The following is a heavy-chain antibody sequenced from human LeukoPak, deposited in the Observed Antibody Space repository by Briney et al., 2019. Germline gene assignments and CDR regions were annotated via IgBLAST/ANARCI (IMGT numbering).Heavy chain of an antibody. Sequence: PGRSLRLSCAASGFTFSSYAMHWVRQAPGKGLEWVAVITYDGSNKYYADSVKGRFTISRDNSKNTLYLQMNSLRAEDTAVYYCARDYYCDSSGYSDNFDYWGQGTLVTVSS. D-gene: IGHD3-22*01. CDR1: GFTFSSYA. J-gene: IGHJ4*02. CDR3: ARDYYCDSSGYSDNFDY. CDR2: ITYDGSNK. V-gene: IGHV3-30-3*01.